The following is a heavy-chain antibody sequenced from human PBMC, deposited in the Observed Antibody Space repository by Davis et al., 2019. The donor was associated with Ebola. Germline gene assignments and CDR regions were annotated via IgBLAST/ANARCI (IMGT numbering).Heavy chain of an antibody. V-gene: IGHV1-46*01. D-gene: IGHD3-3*01. J-gene: IGHJ4*02. Sequence: ATVKVSCKASGYTFTSYYMHWVRQAPGQGLEWMGIINPSGGSTSYAQKFQGRVTMTRDTSTSTVYMELSSLRSEDTAVYYCARESRRYYDFWSGSVPYDYWGQGTLVTVSS. CDR3: ARESRRYYDFWSGSVPYDY. CDR1: GYTFTSYY. CDR2: INPSGGST.